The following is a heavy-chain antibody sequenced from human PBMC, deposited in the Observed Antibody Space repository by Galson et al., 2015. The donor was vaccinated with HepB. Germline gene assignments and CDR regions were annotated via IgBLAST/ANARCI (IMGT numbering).Heavy chain of an antibody. CDR2: ISFDGSNK. CDR1: GFTFSSFG. V-gene: IGHV3-30*03. D-gene: IGHD1-14*01. CDR3: ARDHRRMDFDRNPYYYYYYMDV. J-gene: IGHJ6*03. Sequence: SLRLSCAASGFTFSSFGIHWVRQAPGKGLEWVAGISFDGSNKYYADSVKGRFTISRDNSKNTLYLQMNSLRTEDTAVYYCARDHRRMDFDRNPYYYYYYMDVWGKGATVTVSS.